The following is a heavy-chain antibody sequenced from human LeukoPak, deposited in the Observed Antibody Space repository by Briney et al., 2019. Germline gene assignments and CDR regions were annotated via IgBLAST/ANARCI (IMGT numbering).Heavy chain of an antibody. D-gene: IGHD3-22*01. CDR2: IYSGGST. CDR3: AKVPGPYYYDSSGYRYFDL. CDR1: GFTFSSYA. Sequence: PGGSLRLSCAAAGFTFSSYAMSWVRQAPGKGLEWVSVIYSGGSTYYADSVKGRFTISRDNAKNSLYLQMNSLRAEDTALYYCAKVPGPYYYDSSGYRYFDLWGRGTLVTVSS. V-gene: IGHV3-23*03. J-gene: IGHJ2*01.